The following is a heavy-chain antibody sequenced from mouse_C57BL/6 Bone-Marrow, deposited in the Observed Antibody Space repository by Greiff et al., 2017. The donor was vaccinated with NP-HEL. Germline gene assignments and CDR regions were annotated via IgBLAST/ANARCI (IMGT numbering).Heavy chain of an antibody. J-gene: IGHJ2*01. D-gene: IGHD1-1*01. Sequence: VQLQQPGAELVKPGASVKLSCKASGYTFTSYWMHWVKQRPGQGLEWIGMIHPNSGSTNYNEKFKSKATLTVDKSSSTAYMQLSSLTSEDSAVYYCVYYYGSSWDYWGQGTTLTVSS. CDR1: GYTFTSYW. CDR3: VYYYGSSWDY. CDR2: IHPNSGST. V-gene: IGHV1-64*01.